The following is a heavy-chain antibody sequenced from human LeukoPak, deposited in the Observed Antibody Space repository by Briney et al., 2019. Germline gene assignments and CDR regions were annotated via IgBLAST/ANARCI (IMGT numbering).Heavy chain of an antibody. CDR3: AKIAGYNSRFDY. D-gene: IGHD5-24*01. CDR2: IFGYGGST. CDR1: GFTFSNYA. V-gene: IGHV3-23*01. J-gene: IGHJ4*02. Sequence: GGSLRLSCAASGFTFSNYAMSWVRQAPGKGLEWVATIFGYGGSTYYADSVEGRFAISRDNSKNTLYLQLNSLTTEDTAVYYCAKIAGYNSRFDYWGQGTLVTVSS.